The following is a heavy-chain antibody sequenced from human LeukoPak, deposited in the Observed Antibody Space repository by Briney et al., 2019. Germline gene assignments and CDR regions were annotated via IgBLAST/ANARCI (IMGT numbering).Heavy chain of an antibody. CDR3: ARSSFRMVRPNYYYMDV. V-gene: IGHV4-61*01. J-gene: IGHJ6*03. D-gene: IGHD3-10*01. CDR1: GYSISTGFY. CDR2: IYYSGST. Sequence: SETLSLTCTVSGYSISTGFYWGWIRQPPGKGLEWIGYIYYSGSTNYNPSLKSRVTISLDTSKNQFSLKLSSVTAADTAVYYCARSSFRMVRPNYYYMDVWGKGTTVTVSS.